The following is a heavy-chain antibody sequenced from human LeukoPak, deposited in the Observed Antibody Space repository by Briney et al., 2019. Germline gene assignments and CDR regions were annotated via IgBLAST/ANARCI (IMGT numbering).Heavy chain of an antibody. CDR3: ARDGGGYYASGTRYYFDC. Sequence: GRSLRLSCAASGFTFSSYPMHWVRQAPGKGLEWVGVISYDGSNKYSADSVKGRFTISRDNFKNTLYLQVSSLRAEDTAVYYCARDGGGYYASGTRYYFDCWGQGTLVTVSS. D-gene: IGHD3-10*01. V-gene: IGHV3-30-3*01. CDR2: ISYDGSNK. J-gene: IGHJ4*02. CDR1: GFTFSSYP.